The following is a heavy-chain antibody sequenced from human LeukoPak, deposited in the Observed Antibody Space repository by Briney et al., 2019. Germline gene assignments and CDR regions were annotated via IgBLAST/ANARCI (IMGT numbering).Heavy chain of an antibody. D-gene: IGHD5-18*01. Sequence: PGGSLRLSCAASGFTFSSYGMHWARQAPGKGLEWVAFIRYDGSNKYYADSVKGRFTISRDNSKNTLYLQMNSLRAEDTAVYYCAKLHVDTAMDYYYYYYMDVWGKGTTVTISS. CDR3: AKLHVDTAMDYYYYYYMDV. CDR2: IRYDGSNK. J-gene: IGHJ6*03. CDR1: GFTFSSYG. V-gene: IGHV3-30*02.